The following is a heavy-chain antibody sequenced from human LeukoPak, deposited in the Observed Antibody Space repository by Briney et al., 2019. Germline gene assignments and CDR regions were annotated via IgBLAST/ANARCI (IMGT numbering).Heavy chain of an antibody. CDR1: GGTFSSYA. CDR3: ARDPDYYGSGSHWYNWFDP. D-gene: IGHD3-10*01. V-gene: IGHV1-69*13. Sequence: ASVKVSCKASGGTFSSYAISWVRQAPGQGLEWMGGIIPIFGTANYAQKFQGRVTITADESTSTAYMELSSLRSEDTAVYYCARDPDYYGSGSHWYNWFDPWGQGTLVTVSS. J-gene: IGHJ5*02. CDR2: IIPIFGTA.